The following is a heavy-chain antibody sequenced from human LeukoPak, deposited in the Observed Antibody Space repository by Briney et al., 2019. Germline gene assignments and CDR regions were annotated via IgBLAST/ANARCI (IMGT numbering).Heavy chain of an antibody. CDR2: TRGSGGST. V-gene: IGHV3-23*01. D-gene: IGHD4-17*01. CDR1: GFTFSSYA. J-gene: IGHJ3*02. CDR3: AKDQYGDSDAFDI. Sequence: PGGSLRLSYAASGFTFSSYAMSWVRQAPGKGLEWVSTTRGSGGSTYYADSVKGRFTISRDYFKNTLYLHANSLRAEDTAIYYCAKDQYGDSDAFDIWGQGTMVTVSS.